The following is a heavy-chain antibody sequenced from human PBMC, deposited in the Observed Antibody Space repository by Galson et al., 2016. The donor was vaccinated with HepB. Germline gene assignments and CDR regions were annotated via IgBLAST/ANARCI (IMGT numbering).Heavy chain of an antibody. Sequence: SLRLSCAASGFTFSNYGMNWVRQAPGRGLEWVSGITRSGAATHYADFVKGRFAISRDNSKNTLYLYLNNLTAGDTAIYYCGKHGVFDYWGQGALVTVSS. CDR2: ITRSGAAT. CDR3: GKHGVFDY. V-gene: IGHV3-23*01. D-gene: IGHD3-16*01. CDR1: GFTFSNYG. J-gene: IGHJ4*02.